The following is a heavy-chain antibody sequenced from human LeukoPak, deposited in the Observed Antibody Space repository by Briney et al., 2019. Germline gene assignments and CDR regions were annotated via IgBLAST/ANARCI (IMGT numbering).Heavy chain of an antibody. Sequence: GGSLRLSCAASGFTFSSYAMSWVRQAPGKGLEWVSAISGSGGSTYYADSVKGRFTISRDNSKNTLYLQMNSPRAEDAAVYYCAKELDYGDYGNYFDYWGQGTLVTVSS. CDR1: GFTFSSYA. V-gene: IGHV3-23*01. CDR3: AKELDYGDYGNYFDY. CDR2: ISGSGGST. J-gene: IGHJ4*02. D-gene: IGHD4-17*01.